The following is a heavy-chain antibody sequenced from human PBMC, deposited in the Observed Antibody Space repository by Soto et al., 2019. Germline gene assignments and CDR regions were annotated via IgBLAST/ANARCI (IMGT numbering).Heavy chain of an antibody. D-gene: IGHD2-2*01. J-gene: IGHJ6*03. CDR2: IKQDGSEK. CDR1: GFTFSNYW. Sequence: GGSLRLSCAASGFTFSNYWMSWVRQAPGKGLEWVANIKQDGSEKHYVDSVKGRFTISRDNAKNSLYLQMNSLRAEDTAVYYCAKDYCSSTSCFPNTHYYYMDVWGKGTTVTVSS. CDR3: AKDYCSSTSCFPNTHYYYMDV. V-gene: IGHV3-7*03.